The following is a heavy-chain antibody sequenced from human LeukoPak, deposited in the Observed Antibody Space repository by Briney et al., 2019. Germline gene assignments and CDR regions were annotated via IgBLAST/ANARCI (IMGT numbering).Heavy chain of an antibody. CDR1: GFTFSSYS. V-gene: IGHV3-23*01. CDR2: ISGSGGST. Sequence: PGGSLRLSCAASGFTFSSYSMNWVRQAPGKGLEWVSAISGSGGSTYYADSVKGRFTISRDNSKNTLYLQMNSLRAEDTAVYYCAKASVLTGYYFYWGQGTLVTVSS. CDR3: AKASVLTGYYFY. J-gene: IGHJ4*02. D-gene: IGHD3-9*01.